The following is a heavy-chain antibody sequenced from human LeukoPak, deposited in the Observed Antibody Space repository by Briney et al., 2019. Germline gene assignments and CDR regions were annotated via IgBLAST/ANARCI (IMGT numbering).Heavy chain of an antibody. CDR2: ISYDGSNK. Sequence: GGSLRLSCAASGFTFSSYAMHWVRQAPGKGLEWVAVISYDGSNKYYADSVKGRFTISRDNSKNTLYLQMNSLRAEDTAVYYCARDARDTAMGYNWFDPWGQGTLVTVSS. CDR3: ARDARDTAMGYNWFDP. J-gene: IGHJ5*02. V-gene: IGHV3-30-3*01. CDR1: GFTFSSYA. D-gene: IGHD5-18*01.